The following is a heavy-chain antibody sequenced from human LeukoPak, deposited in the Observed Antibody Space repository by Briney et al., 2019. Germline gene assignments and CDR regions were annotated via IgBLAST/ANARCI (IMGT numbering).Heavy chain of an antibody. Sequence: SETLSLTCTVSGGSISSSSYYWGWIRQPPGKGLEWIGSIYYSGSTYYNPSLKSRVTISVDTSKNQFSLKLSSVTAADTAVYYCARDRQGYCSGGSCYPPYYYDSSGYYYASNFDYWGQGTLVTVSS. D-gene: IGHD3-22*01. V-gene: IGHV4-39*07. J-gene: IGHJ4*02. CDR3: ARDRQGYCSGGSCYPPYYYDSSGYYYASNFDY. CDR2: IYYSGST. CDR1: GGSISSSSYY.